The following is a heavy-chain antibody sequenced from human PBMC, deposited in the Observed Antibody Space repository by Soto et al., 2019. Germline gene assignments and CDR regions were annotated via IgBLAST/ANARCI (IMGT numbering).Heavy chain of an antibody. CDR3: ARLRPDYGDFAVAFDI. J-gene: IGHJ3*02. CDR1: GFTFSSYW. CDR2: IKQDGSEK. V-gene: IGHV3-7*01. Sequence: GGSLRLSCAASGFTFSSYWMSWVRQAPGKGLEWVANIKQDGSEKYYVDSVKGRFTISRDNAKNSLYLQMNSLRAEDTAVYYCARLRPDYGDFAVAFDIWGQGTMVTVSS. D-gene: IGHD4-17*01.